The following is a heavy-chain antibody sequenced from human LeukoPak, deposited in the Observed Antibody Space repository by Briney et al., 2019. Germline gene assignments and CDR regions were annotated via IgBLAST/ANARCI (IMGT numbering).Heavy chain of an antibody. J-gene: IGHJ4*02. Sequence: GGSLRLSCAASGFTLSSYAMSWVRQAPGKGLEWVSAISGSGGSTYYADSVKGRFTISRDNSKNTLYLQMNSLRAEDTAVYYCARTGSKGGDFDYWGQGTLVTVSS. CDR2: ISGSGGST. D-gene: IGHD3-16*01. V-gene: IGHV3-23*01. CDR3: ARTGSKGGDFDY. CDR1: GFTLSSYA.